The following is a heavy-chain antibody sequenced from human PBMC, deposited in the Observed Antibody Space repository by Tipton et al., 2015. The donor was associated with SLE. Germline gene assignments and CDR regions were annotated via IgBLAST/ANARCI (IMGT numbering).Heavy chain of an antibody. CDR1: DGSISDYY. Sequence: GLVKPSETLSLTCTVSDGSISDYYWTWIRQPAGEGLEWIGRIYASGSTNYNPSLRSRAAMSVDTSKSHFSLKLTSVTAADTAVYYCARRATRRSITIFGVAKGYFDLWGRGTLVTVSS. CDR2: IYASGST. CDR3: ARRATRRSITIFGVAKGYFDL. D-gene: IGHD3-3*01. J-gene: IGHJ2*01. V-gene: IGHV4-4*07.